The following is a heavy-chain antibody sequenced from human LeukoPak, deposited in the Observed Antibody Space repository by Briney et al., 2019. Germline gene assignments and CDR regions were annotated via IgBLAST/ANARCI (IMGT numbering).Heavy chain of an antibody. Sequence: PSETLSLTCAVYGGSFSGYYWSWVRQPPGKGLEWIGEINHSGSTNYNPSLKSRVTISVDTSKNQFSLKLSSVTAADTAVYYCARTPYYDFWSGYYRPNDAFDIWGQGTMVTVSS. CDR2: INHSGST. J-gene: IGHJ3*02. CDR1: GGSFSGYY. CDR3: ARTPYYDFWSGYYRPNDAFDI. D-gene: IGHD3-3*01. V-gene: IGHV4-34*01.